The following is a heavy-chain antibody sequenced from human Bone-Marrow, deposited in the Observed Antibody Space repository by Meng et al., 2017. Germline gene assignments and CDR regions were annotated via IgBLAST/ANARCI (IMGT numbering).Heavy chain of an antibody. CDR1: GFTFDDYA. CDR2: ISWNSGSI. V-gene: IGHV3-9*01. CDR3: VRGKGGYGSLDV. J-gene: IGHJ6*02. D-gene: IGHD3-10*01. Sequence: SLKISCAASGFTFDDYAMHWVRQAPGKGLEWVSGISWNSGSIGYADSVKGRFTISRDNAKNSLYLQMNSLRAEDTALYYCVRGKGGYGSLDVWGQGTTVTVSS.